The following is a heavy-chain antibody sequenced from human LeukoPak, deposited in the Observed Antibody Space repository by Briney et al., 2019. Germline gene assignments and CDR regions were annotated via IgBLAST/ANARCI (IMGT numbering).Heavy chain of an antibody. J-gene: IGHJ4*02. CDR1: GYTFTGYY. D-gene: IGHD3-22*01. Sequence: ASVKVSCKASGYTFTGYYMHWVRQAPGQGLEWMGWINPNSGGTNYAQKFQGRVTITADESTSTAYMELSSLRPEDTAVYYCARDSVVYYDSSGYSPFDYWGQGTLVTVSS. CDR2: INPNSGGT. CDR3: ARDSVVYYDSSGYSPFDY. V-gene: IGHV1-2*02.